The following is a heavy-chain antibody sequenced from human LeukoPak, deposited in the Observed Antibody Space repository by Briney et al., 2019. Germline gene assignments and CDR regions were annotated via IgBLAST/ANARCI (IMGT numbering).Heavy chain of an antibody. J-gene: IGHJ5*02. CDR1: GFTFSSYW. V-gene: IGHV3-7*01. CDR3: ARRRFRSWQQLTGNWFDP. Sequence: GGSLRLSCAASGFTFSSYWMSWVRQAPGKGLEWVANIKQDGSEKYYVDSVKGRFTISRDNAKNSLYLQMNSLRAEDTAVYYCARRRFRSWQQLTGNWFDPWGQGTLVTVSS. D-gene: IGHD6-13*01. CDR2: IKQDGSEK.